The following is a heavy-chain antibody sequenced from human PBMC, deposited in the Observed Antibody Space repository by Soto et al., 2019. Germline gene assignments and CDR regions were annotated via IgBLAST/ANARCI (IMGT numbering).Heavy chain of an antibody. CDR1: GFTFDDYA. CDR3: AKDSYCSSTSCYSSHLYYYYGMDV. J-gene: IGHJ6*02. D-gene: IGHD2-2*01. CDR2: ISWNSGSI. Sequence: EVQLVESGGGLVQPGRSLRLSCAASGFTFDDYAMHWVRQAPGKGLEWVSGISWNSGSIGYADSVKGRFTISRDNAKNYLYLQMNSLRAEDTALYYCAKDSYCSSTSCYSSHLYYYYGMDVWGQGTTVTVSS. V-gene: IGHV3-9*01.